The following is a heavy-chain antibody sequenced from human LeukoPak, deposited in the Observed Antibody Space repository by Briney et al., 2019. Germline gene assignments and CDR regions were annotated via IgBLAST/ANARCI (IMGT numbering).Heavy chain of an antibody. CDR1: GFTFSSYG. Sequence: GGSLRLSCAASGFTFSSYGMHWVRQAPGKGLEWVAVISYDGSNKYYADSVKGRFTISRDSSKNTLYLQMNSLRAEDTAVYYCAKDVGWNYPYYFDYWGQGTLVTVSS. CDR3: AKDVGWNYPYYFDY. D-gene: IGHD1-7*01. CDR2: ISYDGSNK. J-gene: IGHJ4*02. V-gene: IGHV3-30*18.